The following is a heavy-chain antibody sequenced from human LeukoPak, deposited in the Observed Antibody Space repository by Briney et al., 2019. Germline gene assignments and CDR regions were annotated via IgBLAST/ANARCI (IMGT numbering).Heavy chain of an antibody. CDR2: INHSGST. Sequence: GSLRLSCAASGFTFSSYAMSWVRQPPGKGLEWIGEINHSGSTNYNPSLKSRVTISVDTSKNQFSLKLSSVTAADTAVYYCARVRGFSVAAPDYWGQGTLVTVSS. V-gene: IGHV4-34*01. CDR3: ARVRGFSVAAPDY. J-gene: IGHJ4*02. D-gene: IGHD2-15*01. CDR1: GFTFSSYA.